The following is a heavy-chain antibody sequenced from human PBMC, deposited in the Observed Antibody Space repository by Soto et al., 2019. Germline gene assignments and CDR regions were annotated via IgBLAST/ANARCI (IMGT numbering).Heavy chain of an antibody. V-gene: IGHV3-30-3*01. J-gene: IGHJ4*02. Sequence: QVQVVESGGGVVQPGGSLRLSCAASGFTFSTSAMHWVRQAPGKGLERMAMISYGGNNKYYADSVKGRFTISRDISESTLYLQMNSLRTEDTAVYYCAREEFEAGRGHFGCWGQGTLVSVSS. CDR3: AREEFEAGRGHFGC. CDR2: ISYGGNNK. D-gene: IGHD6-13*01. CDR1: GFTFSTSA.